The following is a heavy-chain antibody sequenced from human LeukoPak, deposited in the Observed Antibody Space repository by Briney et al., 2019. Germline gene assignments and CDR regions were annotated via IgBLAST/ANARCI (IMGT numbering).Heavy chain of an antibody. CDR3: ARIRLRLGELSLED. Sequence: SGPTLVNPTQTLTLTCTFSGFSLSTSGMCVSWIRQPPGKALEWLALIDWDDDKYYSTSLKTRLTISKDTSENQVVLTMTNMDPVDTATYYCARIRLRLGELSLEDWGQGTLVTVSS. CDR2: IDWDDDK. V-gene: IGHV2-70*01. J-gene: IGHJ4*02. CDR1: GFSLSTSGMC. D-gene: IGHD3-16*02.